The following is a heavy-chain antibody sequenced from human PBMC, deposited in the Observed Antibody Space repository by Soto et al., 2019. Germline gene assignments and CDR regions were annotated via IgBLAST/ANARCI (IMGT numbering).Heavy chain of an antibody. Sequence: QITLKESGPTLVKPTQTLTLTCTLSGFSLSTSGVGVGWIRKPPGKALEWLAIIYWDDDKRYSPSLKSRLTVTKDTSKNHVAMTMTNIDPVDTATYDCARSSGRLRSFDYWGQGTLVTVSS. CDR3: ARSSGRLRSFDY. J-gene: IGHJ4*02. CDR1: GFSLSTSGVG. D-gene: IGHD1-26*01. CDR2: IYWDDDK. V-gene: IGHV2-5*02.